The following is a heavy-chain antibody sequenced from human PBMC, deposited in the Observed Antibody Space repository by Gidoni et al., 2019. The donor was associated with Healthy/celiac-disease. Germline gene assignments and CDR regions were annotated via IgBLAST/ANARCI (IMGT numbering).Heavy chain of an antibody. CDR3: ARDRKDCSSTSCYYYYMDV. CDR1: GGSISSGDYY. J-gene: IGHJ6*03. Sequence: QVQLQESGPGLVKPSQTLSLTCTVSGGSISSGDYYWSWIRQHPGKGLEWIGYIYYSGSTYYNPSLKSRVTISVDTSKNQFSLKLSSVTAADTAVYYCARDRKDCSSTSCYYYYMDVWGKGATVTVSS. CDR2: IYYSGST. D-gene: IGHD2-2*01. V-gene: IGHV4-31*03.